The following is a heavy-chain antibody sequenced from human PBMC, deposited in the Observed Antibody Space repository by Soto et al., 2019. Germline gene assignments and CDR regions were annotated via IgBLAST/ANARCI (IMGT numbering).Heavy chain of an antibody. CDR3: AREDTAMVVFDY. D-gene: IGHD5-18*01. CDR2: IYYSGST. V-gene: IGHV4-31*03. CDR1: GGSIISGGYY. J-gene: IGHJ4*02. Sequence: QVQLQESGPGLVKPSQTLSLTCTVSGGSIISGGYYWSWIRQHPGKGLEWIGYIYYSGSTYYNPSLKSRVTISVDTSKNQFSLKLSSVTAADTAVYYCAREDTAMVVFDYWGQGTLVTVSS.